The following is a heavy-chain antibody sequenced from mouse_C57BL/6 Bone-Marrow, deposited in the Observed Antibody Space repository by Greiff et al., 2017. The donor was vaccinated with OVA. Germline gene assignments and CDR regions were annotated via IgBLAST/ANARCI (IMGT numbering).Heavy chain of an antibody. CDR2: INSDGGST. D-gene: IGHD2-5*01. CDR3: AAYYSNYVYYYAMDY. CDR1: EYEFPSHD. Sequence: EVQGVESGGGLVQPGESLKLSCESNEYEFPSHDMSWVRKTPEKRLELVAAINSDGGSTYYPDTMERRFIISRDNTKKTLYLQMSSLRSEDTALYYCAAYYSNYVYYYAMDYWGQGTSVTVSS. J-gene: IGHJ4*01. V-gene: IGHV5-2*01.